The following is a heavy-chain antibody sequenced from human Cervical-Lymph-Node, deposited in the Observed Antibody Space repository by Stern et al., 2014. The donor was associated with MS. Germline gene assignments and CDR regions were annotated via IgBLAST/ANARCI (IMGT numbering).Heavy chain of an antibody. CDR3: ASPLTATSVPFGCYGMDV. D-gene: IGHD4-17*01. V-gene: IGHV1-69*01. J-gene: IGHJ6*02. CDR2: IVPLFGKP. Sequence: VQLVESGAEVKKPGASVKVSCKASGGTFSNYATSWVRQAPGQGLEWMGGIVPLFGKPNYAQKFQGRVTITADESTSTAYMDLSSLRSEDTAVYYCASPLTATSVPFGCYGMDVWGQGTTGTVS. CDR1: GGTFSNYA.